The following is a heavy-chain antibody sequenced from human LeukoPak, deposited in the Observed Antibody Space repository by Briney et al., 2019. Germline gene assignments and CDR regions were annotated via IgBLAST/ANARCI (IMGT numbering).Heavy chain of an antibody. J-gene: IGHJ3*02. CDR1: GYTFTGYY. CDR3: TSVAIERSTDAFDI. Sequence: ASVKVSCKASGYTFTGYYMHWVRQAPGQGLEWMGWINPNSGGTNYAQKFQGRVTMTRDTSISTAYMELSRLRSDDTAVYYCTSVAIERSTDAFDIWGQGTMVTVSS. CDR2: INPNSGGT. D-gene: IGHD6-19*01. V-gene: IGHV1-2*02.